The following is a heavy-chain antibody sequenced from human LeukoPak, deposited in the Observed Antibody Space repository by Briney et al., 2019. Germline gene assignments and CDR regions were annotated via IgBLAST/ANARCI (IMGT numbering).Heavy chain of an antibody. J-gene: IGHJ4*02. CDR3: ARENHGSFDY. D-gene: IGHD1-14*01. V-gene: IGHV3-48*03. CDR2: ISSSGSTI. CDR1: GFTFSSYE. Sequence: PGGSLRLSCAASGFTFSSYEMNWVRQAPGKGLEWVSYISSSGSTIYYADSVKGRFTISRDNAKNSLYLQMNSLRAEDTAVYYCARENHGSFDYWGQGTLVTVSS.